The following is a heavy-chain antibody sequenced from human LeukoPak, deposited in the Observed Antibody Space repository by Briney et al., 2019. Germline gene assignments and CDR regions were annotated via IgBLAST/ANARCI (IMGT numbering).Heavy chain of an antibody. J-gene: IGHJ5*02. Sequence: NWVRQHPGKGLEWIGYIYYSGSTYYNPSLKSRVTISVDTSKNQFSLKLSSVTAADTAVYYCARDTVTREKGFGFDPWGQGTLVTVSS. CDR2: IYYSGST. V-gene: IGHV4-31*02. D-gene: IGHD4-17*01. CDR3: ARDTVTREKGFGFDP.